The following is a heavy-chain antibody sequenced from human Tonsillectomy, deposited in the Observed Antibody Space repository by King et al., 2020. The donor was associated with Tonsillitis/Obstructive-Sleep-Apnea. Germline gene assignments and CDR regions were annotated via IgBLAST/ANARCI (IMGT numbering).Heavy chain of an antibody. CDR3: AKVDRYTYGRFDY. D-gene: IGHD5-18*01. CDR2: ISSDGSNK. Sequence: VQLVESGGGVVQPGRSLRLSCAASGFIFSTYGMHWVRQAPGKGLVWVALISSDGSNKSYADSVKGRFTISRDNSKNTLYLQMNSLRAEDTAVYYCAKVDRYTYGRFDYWGQGTLVTVSS. V-gene: IGHV3-30*18. J-gene: IGHJ4*02. CDR1: GFIFSTYG.